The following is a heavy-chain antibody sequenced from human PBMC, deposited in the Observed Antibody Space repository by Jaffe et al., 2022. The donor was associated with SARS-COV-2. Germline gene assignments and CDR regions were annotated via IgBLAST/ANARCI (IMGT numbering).Heavy chain of an antibody. Sequence: QVQLQESGPGLVKPSQTLSLTCTVSGGSMTSGGYYWSWIRQHSGKGLELIGFIYYSGSTYYNPSLKSRVTMSIDTSKNQFSLNLRSVTATDTAVYYCARMSRDGYNYRRGWNFDLWGRGTLVTVSS. CDR2: IYYSGST. CDR3: ARMSRDGYNYRRGWNFDL. J-gene: IGHJ2*01. D-gene: IGHD5-12*01. CDR1: GGSMTSGGYY. V-gene: IGHV4-31*03.